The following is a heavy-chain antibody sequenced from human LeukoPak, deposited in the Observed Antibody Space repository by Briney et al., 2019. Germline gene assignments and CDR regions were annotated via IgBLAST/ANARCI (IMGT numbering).Heavy chain of an antibody. CDR1: GGSISSYY. CDR2: INHSGST. Sequence: PSETLSLTCTVSGGSISSYYWSWIRQPPGKGLEWIGEINHSGSTNYNPSLKSRVTISVDTSKNQFSLKLSSVTAADTAVYYCARERGSGSYGAFDIWGQGTMVTVSS. V-gene: IGHV4-34*01. CDR3: ARERGSGSYGAFDI. D-gene: IGHD3-10*01. J-gene: IGHJ3*02.